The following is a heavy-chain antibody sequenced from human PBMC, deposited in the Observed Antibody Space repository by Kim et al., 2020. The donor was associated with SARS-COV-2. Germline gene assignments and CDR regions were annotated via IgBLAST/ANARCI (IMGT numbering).Heavy chain of an antibody. J-gene: IGHJ4*02. CDR2: VFSGGCT. CDR1: GGSITTFY. V-gene: IGHV4-59*08. Sequence: ETLSLTCSISGGSITTFYWGWIRQPPGKGLEWIGYVFSGGCTDYNPSLRSRVSISMDTSKNQFYLNLTSVTAADTAVYYCARQNMLTAMLCYWGQGTLV. D-gene: IGHD3-9*01. CDR3: ARQNMLTAMLCY.